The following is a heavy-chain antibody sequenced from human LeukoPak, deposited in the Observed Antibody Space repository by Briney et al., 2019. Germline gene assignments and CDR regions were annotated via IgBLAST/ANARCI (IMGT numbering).Heavy chain of an antibody. D-gene: IGHD3-16*02. CDR1: GFTFRDYW. Sequence: GGSLRLSCAASGFTFRDYWMNWVRQAPGKGLEWVSSISSSSSYIYYADSVKGRFTISRDNAKNSLYLQMNSLRAEDTAVYYCARGGYDYVWGSYRLIDYWGQGTLVAVSS. CDR2: ISSSSSYI. J-gene: IGHJ4*02. V-gene: IGHV3-21*01. CDR3: ARGGYDYVWGSYRLIDY.